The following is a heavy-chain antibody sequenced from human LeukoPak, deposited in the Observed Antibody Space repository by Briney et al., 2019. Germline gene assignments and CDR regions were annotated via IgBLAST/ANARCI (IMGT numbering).Heavy chain of an antibody. CDR3: ARESIAARVIDY. D-gene: IGHD6-6*01. Sequence: GASVKVSCKASGYTFTGYYMHWVRQAPGQGLEWMGWINPNSGGTNYAQKFQGRVTMTRDTSISTAYMELSRLRSDDTAVYCCARESIAARVIDYWGQGTLVTVSS. CDR2: INPNSGGT. J-gene: IGHJ4*02. CDR1: GYTFTGYY. V-gene: IGHV1-2*02.